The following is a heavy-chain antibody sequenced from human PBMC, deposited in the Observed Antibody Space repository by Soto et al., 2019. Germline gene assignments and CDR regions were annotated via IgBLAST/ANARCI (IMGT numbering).Heavy chain of an antibody. CDR2: IRYDGTEK. D-gene: IGHD1-26*01. J-gene: IGHJ4*02. V-gene: IGHV3-33*01. CDR3: ARDFTQVGPLDF. Sequence: LRLSCAASGFIFSSFALHWVRQAPGKGLEWVAVIRYDGTEKYNGDSVKGRFTISRDNSKNTVYLEMTSLKAEDTAVYYCARDFTQVGPLDFWGQGTLVTVST. CDR1: GFIFSSFA.